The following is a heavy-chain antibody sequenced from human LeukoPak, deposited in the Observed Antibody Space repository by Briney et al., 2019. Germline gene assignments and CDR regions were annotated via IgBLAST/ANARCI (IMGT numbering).Heavy chain of an antibody. J-gene: IGHJ4*02. Sequence: GGSLRLSCAASGFTFSSYAMSWVRQAPGKGLEWVSYISSSSTIYYADSVKGRFTISRDNSRNTLYLQMNSLRAEDTAVYYCARGYSGYDPFDYWGRGTLVTLSS. CDR1: GFTFSSYA. V-gene: IGHV3-48*01. CDR2: ISSSSTI. D-gene: IGHD5-12*01. CDR3: ARGYSGYDPFDY.